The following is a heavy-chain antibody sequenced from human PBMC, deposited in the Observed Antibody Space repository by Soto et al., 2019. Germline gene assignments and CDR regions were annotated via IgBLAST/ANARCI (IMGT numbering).Heavy chain of an antibody. CDR1: GGTFSNGA. CDR3: ANERVGEMATGGYFDY. CDR2: IIPLFGTP. J-gene: IGHJ4*02. V-gene: IGHV1-69*01. D-gene: IGHD3-10*01. Sequence: QVQLVQSGAEVKRPGSSVKVSCKISGGTFSNGAFSWVRQAPGQGLEWMGGIIPLFGTPSYAQKFQGRVTVTADESWSTVYMELSSLTAEDTEIYYCANERVGEMATGGYFDYWGQGNLVSVSS.